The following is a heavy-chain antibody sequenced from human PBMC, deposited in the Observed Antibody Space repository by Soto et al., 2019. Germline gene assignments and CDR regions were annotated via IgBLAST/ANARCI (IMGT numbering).Heavy chain of an antibody. D-gene: IGHD3-10*01. J-gene: IGHJ4*02. CDR1: SGSISSYY. CDR2: AYYSGTT. V-gene: IGHV4-59*01. Sequence: QVQLLQSGPRLVKPSETLSLTCTVASGSISSYYWCWLRQPPGKGLEWIGYAYYSGTTNYNSSLKNRVTNSIDTSQNQFSLTLICVTAADTAVYYCARTPFYYFGLGPHLYYFAFWDQGALVTVSS. CDR3: ARTPFYYFGLGPHLYYFAF.